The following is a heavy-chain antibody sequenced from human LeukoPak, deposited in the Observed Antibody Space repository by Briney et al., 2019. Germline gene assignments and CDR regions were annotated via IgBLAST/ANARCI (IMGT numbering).Heavy chain of an antibody. J-gene: IGHJ6*03. Sequence: ASVKVSCKASGYTFTGYYMHWVRQAPGQGLEWMGWINPNSGGTNYAQKFQGRVTMTRDTSISTAYMELSRLRSDDTAVYYCARETTGEITVLFYYYYYMDVWGKGTTVTVSS. CDR3: ARETTGEITVLFYYYYYMDV. CDR2: INPNSGGT. D-gene: IGHD7-27*01. CDR1: GYTFTGYY. V-gene: IGHV1-2*02.